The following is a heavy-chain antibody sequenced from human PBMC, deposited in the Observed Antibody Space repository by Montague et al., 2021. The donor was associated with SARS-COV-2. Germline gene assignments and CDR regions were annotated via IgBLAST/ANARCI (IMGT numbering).Heavy chain of an antibody. D-gene: IGHD3-10*01. J-gene: IGHJ6*02. V-gene: IGHV4-34*01. CDR3: ARVRYYGSGTSLGTDV. CDR1: GGSFSGYY. CDR2: INHSGST. Sequence: SETLSLTRAVYGGSFSGYYWSWIRQPPGKGLEWIGEINHSGSTNYNPSLKSRVAISVDTSKNQFSLKLSSVAAADTAVYYCARVRYYGSGTSLGTDVWGQGTTVTVSS.